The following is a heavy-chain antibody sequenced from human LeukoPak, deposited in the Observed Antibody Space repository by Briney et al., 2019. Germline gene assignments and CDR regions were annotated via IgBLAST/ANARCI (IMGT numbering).Heavy chain of an antibody. V-gene: IGHV3-23*01. Sequence: GGSLRLSCAASGFTFSSYAMSWVRQAPGKGLEWVSAISGSGGNTYYADSVKGRFTISRDNSKNTLYLQMDSLRAEDTAVYYCAKGPSGSYYGFDMWGQGTMVTVSS. CDR2: ISGSGGNT. D-gene: IGHD3-10*01. J-gene: IGHJ3*02. CDR1: GFTFSSYA. CDR3: AKGPSGSYYGFDM.